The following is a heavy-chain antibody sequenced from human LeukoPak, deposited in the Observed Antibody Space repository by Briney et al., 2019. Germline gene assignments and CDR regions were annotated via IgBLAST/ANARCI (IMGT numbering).Heavy chain of an antibody. J-gene: IGHJ6*03. D-gene: IGHD2-2*01. V-gene: IGHV3-53*01. CDR2: IYSGGST. CDR3: ARDQVGYCSSTSCRRPYYYYYMDV. Sequence: GGSLRLSCAASGFTVSSNYMSWVRQAPGKGLEWVSVIYSGGSTYYADSVKGRFTISRDNAKNSLYLQMNSLRAEDTAVYYCARDQVGYCSSTSCRRPYYYYYMDVWGKGTTVTVSS. CDR1: GFTVSSNY.